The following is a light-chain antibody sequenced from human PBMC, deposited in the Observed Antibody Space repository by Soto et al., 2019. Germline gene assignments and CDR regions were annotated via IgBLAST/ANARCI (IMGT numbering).Light chain of an antibody. CDR3: VQDFIYPQT. J-gene: IGKJ1*01. Sequence: AIQMTQSPSSLSASVGDRVTITCRASQDIRIDLGWYQHKRGKAPKLLIYAASSLQSGVPSRFSGSGSGTDFTLTISSLQPEDFATYYCVQDFIYPQTFGQGTKVEVK. V-gene: IGKV1-6*01. CDR1: QDIRID. CDR2: AAS.